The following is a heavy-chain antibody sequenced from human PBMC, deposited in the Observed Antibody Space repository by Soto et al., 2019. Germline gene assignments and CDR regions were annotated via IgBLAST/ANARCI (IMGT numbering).Heavy chain of an antibody. D-gene: IGHD3-10*02. CDR1: GFPFSSHA. J-gene: IGHJ6*02. CDR3: ARDSNTYRDYYHGMDV. Sequence: QVQLVASGGGVVQPGRSLRLSCAASGFPFSSHAMYWVRQAPGKGLEWVALISYDGTNKQYADSVKGRLTVSRDDSTNTLYLQMNSLRPEDTAVYHCARDSNTYRDYYHGMDVWGQGTTVTVSS. CDR2: ISYDGTNK. V-gene: IGHV3-30-3*01.